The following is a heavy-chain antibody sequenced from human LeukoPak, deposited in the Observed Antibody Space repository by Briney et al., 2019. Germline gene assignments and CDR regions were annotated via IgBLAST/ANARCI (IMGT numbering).Heavy chain of an antibody. Sequence: ASVKVSCKASGYTFTGYYMHWVRQAPGQGLEWMGWINPNSGGTNYAQKFQGWVTMTRDTSISTAYMELSRLRSDDTAVYYCARDLIRGDQAGPFDYWGQGTLVTVSS. D-gene: IGHD3-10*01. CDR2: INPNSGGT. J-gene: IGHJ4*02. CDR3: ARDLIRGDQAGPFDY. CDR1: GYTFTGYY. V-gene: IGHV1-2*04.